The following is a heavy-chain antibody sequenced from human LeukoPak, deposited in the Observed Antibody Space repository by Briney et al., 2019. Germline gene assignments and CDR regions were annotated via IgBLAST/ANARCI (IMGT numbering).Heavy chain of an antibody. V-gene: IGHV3-23*01. CDR2: ITGSGGRT. CDR3: AKDLSSGWPDAFDI. D-gene: IGHD6-19*01. CDR1: GFTFSSYA. J-gene: IGHJ3*02. Sequence: GGSLRLSCAASGFTFSSYAMNWVRQAPGKGLEWVSAITGSGGRTYYADSVKGRFTISRDNSKNTLYLQMNSLRAEDTAIYYCAKDLSSGWPDAFDIWGQGTMVTASS.